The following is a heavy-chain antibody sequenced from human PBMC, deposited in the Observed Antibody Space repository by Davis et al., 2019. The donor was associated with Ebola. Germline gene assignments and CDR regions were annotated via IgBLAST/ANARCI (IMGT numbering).Heavy chain of an antibody. CDR1: GFTFSTYS. CDR2: ISSDSDYI. Sequence: GESLKISCAASGFTFSTYSMSWVRQAPGKGLEWVSSISSDSDYIYYADSAKGRFTISSDNAKNSLYLQMNSLRAEDTALYYWARDRPLDFFFGDYYGMDVWGQGTTVTVSS. CDR3: ARDRPLDFFFGDYYGMDV. J-gene: IGHJ6*02. D-gene: IGHD3-16*01. V-gene: IGHV3-21*01.